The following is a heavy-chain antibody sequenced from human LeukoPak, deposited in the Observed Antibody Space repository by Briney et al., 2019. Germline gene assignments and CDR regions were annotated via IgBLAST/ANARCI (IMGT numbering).Heavy chain of an antibody. J-gene: IGHJ4*02. D-gene: IGHD3-10*01. Sequence: PSETLSLTCTVSGGSISSYYWSWIRQPPGKGLEWIGYIYYSGSTNYNPSLKSRVTISVDTSKNQFSLKLSSVTAADTAVYYCARGDGDYYGSGEFYFDYWGQGTLVTVSS. CDR2: IYYSGST. V-gene: IGHV4-59*08. CDR1: GGSISSYY. CDR3: ARGDGDYYGSGEFYFDY.